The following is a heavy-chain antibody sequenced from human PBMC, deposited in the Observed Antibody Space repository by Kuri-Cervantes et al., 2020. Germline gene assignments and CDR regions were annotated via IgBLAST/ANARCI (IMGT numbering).Heavy chain of an antibody. J-gene: IGHJ6*02. CDR2: MNPNSGNT. D-gene: IGHD6-19*01. CDR3: ARAASYSSGWYTQRPYYYYGMDV. V-gene: IGHV1-8*01. CDR1: GYTFTSYD. Sequence: ASVKVSCKASGYTFTSYDINWVRQATGQGLEWMGWMNPNSGNTGYAQKFQGRVTMTRNTSISTAYMELSSLRSEDTAVYYCARAASYSSGWYTQRPYYYYGMDVWGQGTTVTVSS.